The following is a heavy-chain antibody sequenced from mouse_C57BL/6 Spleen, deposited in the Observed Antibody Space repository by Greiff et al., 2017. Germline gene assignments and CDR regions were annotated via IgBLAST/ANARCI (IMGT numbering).Heavy chain of an antibody. CDR1: GYTFTSYW. V-gene: IGHV1-69*01. CDR2: IDPSDSYT. J-gene: IGHJ3*01. Sequence: VQLQQPGAELVMPGASVKLSCKASGYTFTSYWMHWVKQRPGQGLEWIGEIDPSDSYTNYNQKFKGKSTLTVDKSSSTAYMQLSSLTSEDSAVYYCARRHYYGSSPWFAYWGQGTLVTVSA. D-gene: IGHD1-1*01. CDR3: ARRHYYGSSPWFAY.